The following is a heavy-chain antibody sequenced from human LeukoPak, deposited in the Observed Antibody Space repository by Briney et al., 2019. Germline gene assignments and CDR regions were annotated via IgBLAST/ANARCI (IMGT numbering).Heavy chain of an antibody. CDR2: NNPNSGDT. J-gene: IGHJ4*02. D-gene: IGHD2-2*01. V-gene: IGHV1-2*06. CDR1: GYTFTGYR. Sequence: GASVKVSCKASGYTFTGYRMHWVRQAPGQGLEWMGRNNPNSGDTNYAQKFQGRVTMTRDTSISTAYVELSRLRSDDTAVYYCARDYCSSTSCLFDYWGQGTLVTVSS. CDR3: ARDYCSSTSCLFDY.